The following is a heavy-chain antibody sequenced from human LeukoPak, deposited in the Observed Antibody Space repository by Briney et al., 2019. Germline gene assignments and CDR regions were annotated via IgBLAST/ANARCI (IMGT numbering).Heavy chain of an antibody. CDR1: GGTFSSYA. CDR2: IIPIFGTA. Sequence: ASVKVSCKASGGTFSSYAISWVRQAPGQGLEWMGGIIPIFGTANYAQKFQGRVTITVDESTSTAYMELSSLRSEDTAVYYCARVGGPLRFLEWSSFDYWGQGTLVTVSS. J-gene: IGHJ4*02. V-gene: IGHV1-69*13. CDR3: ARVGGPLRFLEWSSFDY. D-gene: IGHD3-3*01.